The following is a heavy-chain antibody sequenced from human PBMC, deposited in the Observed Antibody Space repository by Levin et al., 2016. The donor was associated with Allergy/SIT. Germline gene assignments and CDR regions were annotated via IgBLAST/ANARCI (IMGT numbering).Heavy chain of an antibody. J-gene: IGHJ6*02. CDR3: ARRSEAAAGLHYYYGMDV. CDR2: IYPGDSDT. D-gene: IGHD6-13*01. V-gene: IGHV5-51*01. Sequence: VRQAPGKGLEWMGIIYPGDSDTRYSPSFQGQVTISADKSISTAYLQWSSLKASDTAMYYCARRSEAAAGLHYYYGMDVWGQGTTVTVSS.